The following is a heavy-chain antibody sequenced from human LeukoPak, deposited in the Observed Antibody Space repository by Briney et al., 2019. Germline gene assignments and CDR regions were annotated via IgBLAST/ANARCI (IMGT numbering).Heavy chain of an antibody. V-gene: IGHV2-5*02. CDR2: IYWDDDK. Sequence: SGPTLVKPTQTLTLTCTFSGFSLSTSGVGVGWIRQPPRKALEWLALIYWDDDKRYSPSLKSRLTITKDTSKNQVVLTMTNMDPVDTATYYCARSGELLVYFDYWGQGTLVTVSS. CDR1: GFSLSTSGVG. D-gene: IGHD3-10*01. J-gene: IGHJ4*02. CDR3: ARSGELLVYFDY.